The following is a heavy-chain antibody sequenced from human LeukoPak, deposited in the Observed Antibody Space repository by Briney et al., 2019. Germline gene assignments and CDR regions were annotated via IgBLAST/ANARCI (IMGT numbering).Heavy chain of an antibody. CDR2: INPNSGGT. CDR1: GYTFTRYY. J-gene: IGHJ4*02. Sequence: GASVKVSCKASGYTFTRYYMHWVRQAPGQGLEWMGRINPNSGGTNYAQKFQGRVTMTRETSTSTAYMEVSRLRSDDTAVYYCARDLGRDGYNYYSWGQGTLVTVSS. CDR3: ARDLGRDGYNYYS. D-gene: IGHD5-24*01. V-gene: IGHV1-2*06.